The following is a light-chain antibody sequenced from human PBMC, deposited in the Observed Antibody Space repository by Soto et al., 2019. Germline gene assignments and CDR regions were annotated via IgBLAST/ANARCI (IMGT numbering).Light chain of an antibody. CDR1: QSFRGL. Sequence: EIVLTQSPGTLSLSPGERATLSCRASQSFRGLLAWYQQKPGQAPRLLIYGASSRATGIPDRFSGSGSGTDFTLTISRLEPEDFAVYYCQQYGSSPFTFGGGTKVDI. CDR3: QQYGSSPFT. V-gene: IGKV3-20*01. CDR2: GAS. J-gene: IGKJ4*01.